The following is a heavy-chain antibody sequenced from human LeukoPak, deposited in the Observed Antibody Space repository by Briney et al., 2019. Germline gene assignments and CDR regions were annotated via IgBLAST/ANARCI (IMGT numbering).Heavy chain of an antibody. Sequence: PGGSLRLSCVVSGIKFSDAWMSWVRQAPGKGLEWVGRIKSRGGGGTADYAAPVKGRFTISRDGSENTVYLLMDSLQTEDTAVYYCTWMTTIVTVDFWGQGTLVTVSS. CDR1: GIKFSDAW. J-gene: IGHJ4*02. CDR2: IKSRGGGGTA. V-gene: IGHV3-15*01. CDR3: TWMTTIVTVDF. D-gene: IGHD4-11*01.